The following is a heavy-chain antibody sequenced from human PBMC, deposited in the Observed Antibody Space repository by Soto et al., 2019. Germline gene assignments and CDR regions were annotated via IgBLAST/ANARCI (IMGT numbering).Heavy chain of an antibody. V-gene: IGHV3-11*01. CDR3: AGEPYQYKSSWYYVY. J-gene: IGHJ4*02. Sequence: QVQLVESGGGLVKPGGSLRLSCAASGFTFSDYYMSWIRQAPGKGLEWLSYISSSGSTIYYADSVKGRFTIPRDNAKNSLYLQKNSLRADDTAVYYCAGEPYQYKSSWYYVYWGQGTLVSVSS. D-gene: IGHD6-13*01. CDR2: ISSSGSTI. CDR1: GFTFSDYY.